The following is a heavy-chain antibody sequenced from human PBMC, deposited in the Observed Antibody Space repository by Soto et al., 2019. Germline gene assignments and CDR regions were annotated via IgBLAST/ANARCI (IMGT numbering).Heavy chain of an antibody. Sequence: GGSLRLSCAASGFTFSSYAMSWVRQAPGKGLEWVSAISGSGGSTYYADSVKGRFTISRDNSKNTLYLQMNSLRAEDTAVYYCAKGMPDIVVVVAATTPNFDYWGQGTLVTVSS. CDR3: AKGMPDIVVVVAATTPNFDY. CDR2: ISGSGGST. D-gene: IGHD2-15*01. V-gene: IGHV3-23*01. CDR1: GFTFSSYA. J-gene: IGHJ4*02.